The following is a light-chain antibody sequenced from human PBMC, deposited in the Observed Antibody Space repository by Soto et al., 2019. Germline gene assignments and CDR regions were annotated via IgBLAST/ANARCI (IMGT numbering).Light chain of an antibody. CDR2: TND. J-gene: IGLJ2*01. CDR3: AAWDDSLKGVV. CDR1: SSNIGGNT. Sequence: QSVLTQPPSASGTPGQRVTISCSGSSSNIGGNTVNWFQQLPGTAPKLLIYTNDQRPSGVPDRFSGSKSGTSASLAISGLRYEDEADYYCAAWDDSLKGVVFGGGTKLTVL. V-gene: IGLV1-44*01.